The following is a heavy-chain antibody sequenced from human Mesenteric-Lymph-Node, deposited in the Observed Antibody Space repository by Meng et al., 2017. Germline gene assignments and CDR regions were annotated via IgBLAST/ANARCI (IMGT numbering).Heavy chain of an antibody. V-gene: IGHV1-3*01. CDR3: ARDRQGRKPDVFDI. Sequence: ASLKVSCKASGYTFTSYAMHWVRQTPGQRLEWMGWINAGNGNTKYSQKFQGRVTITRDTSASTAYMELSSMRSEDTAVYYGARDRQGRKPDVFDIWGQGTMVTVSS. J-gene: IGHJ3*02. D-gene: IGHD3-10*01. CDR2: INAGNGNT. CDR1: GYTFTSYA.